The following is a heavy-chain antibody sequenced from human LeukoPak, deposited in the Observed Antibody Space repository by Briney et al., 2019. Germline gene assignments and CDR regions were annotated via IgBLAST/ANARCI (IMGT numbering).Heavy chain of an antibody. J-gene: IGHJ4*02. V-gene: IGHV1-46*01. CDR3: ARERRSVETPRYNYFDY. CDR2: INTSFGST. Sequence: ASVTVSCTASGYTFTDYYIHWVRQAPGQGLEWVGIINTSFGSTTYAQSFQSRVAMTRDTSTSTVYMELSSLRSEDTAVYYCARERRSVETPRYNYFDYWGQGTLVTVSS. CDR1: GYTFTDYY. D-gene: IGHD4-23*01.